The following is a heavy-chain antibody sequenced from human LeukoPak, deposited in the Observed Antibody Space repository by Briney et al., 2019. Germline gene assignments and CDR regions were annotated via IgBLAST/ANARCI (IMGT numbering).Heavy chain of an antibody. CDR1: EFTFSNYW. D-gene: IGHD5-18*01. J-gene: IGHJ4*02. V-gene: IGHV3-7*01. CDR3: ARDVGYFRFDY. CDR2: IKEDGSDK. Sequence: PGGSLRLSCAASEFTFSNYWMTWVRQAPGKGLEWVANIKEDGSDKYYVDSVKGRFTISRDNAKNSLHLQMNNLRAEDTAVYYCARDVGYFRFDYWGQGTLVTVSS.